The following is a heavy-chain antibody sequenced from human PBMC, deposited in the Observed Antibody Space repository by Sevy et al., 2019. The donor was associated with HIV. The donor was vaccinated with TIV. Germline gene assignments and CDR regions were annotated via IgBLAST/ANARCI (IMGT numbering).Heavy chain of an antibody. D-gene: IGHD3-10*01. CDR2: ISGSGGST. J-gene: IGHJ4*02. Sequence: GGSLRLSCAASGFTFSSYAMSWVRQAPGKGLEWVSAISGSGGSTYYADSVKGRFTISRDNSKKTLYLQMNSLRAEDTAVYYCAKAGNFMVRGVIFDYWGQGTLVTVSS. V-gene: IGHV3-23*01. CDR1: GFTFSSYA. CDR3: AKAGNFMVRGVIFDY.